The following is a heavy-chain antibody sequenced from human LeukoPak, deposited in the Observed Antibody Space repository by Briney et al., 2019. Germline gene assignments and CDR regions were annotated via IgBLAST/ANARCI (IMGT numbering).Heavy chain of an antibody. J-gene: IGHJ3*02. D-gene: IGHD1-26*01. V-gene: IGHV1-69*06. Sequence: SVKVSCKASGGTFSSYAISWVRQAPGQGLEWMGGIIPIFGTANYAQKFQGRVTITADKSTSTAYMELSSLRSEDTAVYYCARLRVGSTAVGAFDIWGQGTMVTVSS. CDR1: GGTFSSYA. CDR2: IIPIFGTA. CDR3: ARLRVGSTAVGAFDI.